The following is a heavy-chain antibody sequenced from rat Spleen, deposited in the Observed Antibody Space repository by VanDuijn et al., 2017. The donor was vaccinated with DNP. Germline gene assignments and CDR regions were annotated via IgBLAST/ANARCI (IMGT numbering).Heavy chain of an antibody. J-gene: IGHJ2*01. V-gene: IGHV5-31*01. Sequence: EVQLVESGGGLVQPGRSLKLSCVASGFTFNNYWMTWIRQAPGKGLEWVASITNTGGSTYYRDSVKGRFTISRDNAQSTLYLQMDSLRSEDTATYYCARQLGLDYWGQGVMVTVSS. CDR2: ITNTGGST. D-gene: IGHD4-6*01. CDR3: ARQLGLDY. CDR1: GFTFNNYW.